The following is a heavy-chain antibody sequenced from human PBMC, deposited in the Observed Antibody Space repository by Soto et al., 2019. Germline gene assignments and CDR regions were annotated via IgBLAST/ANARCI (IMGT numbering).Heavy chain of an antibody. V-gene: IGHV4-4*02. J-gene: IGHJ4*02. CDR2: IYHSGST. D-gene: IGHD3-10*01. CDR1: GGSISSSNW. Sequence: PSETLSLTCAVSGGSISSSNWWSWVRQPPGKGLEWIGEIYHSGSTNYNPSLKSRVTISVDTSKNQFSLKLSSVTAADTAVYYCAREGEWFGELLSGYYFDYWGQGTLVTVPQ. CDR3: AREGEWFGELLSGYYFDY.